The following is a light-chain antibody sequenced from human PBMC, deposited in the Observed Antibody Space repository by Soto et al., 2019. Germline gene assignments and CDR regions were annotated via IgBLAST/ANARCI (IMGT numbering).Light chain of an antibody. CDR1: GSDIGAYNY. CDR2: GVT. CDR3: SSFTTSYFYV. Sequence: QSALTPPASLSGSPGQSSTISCTGSGSDIGAYNYVSWYQQHPGKAPKLLIHGVTRRPSGVSSRFSASKSAYTASLTISGLQAEDEANYYCSSFTTSYFYVFGPGTKVNVL. J-gene: IGLJ1*01. V-gene: IGLV2-14*01.